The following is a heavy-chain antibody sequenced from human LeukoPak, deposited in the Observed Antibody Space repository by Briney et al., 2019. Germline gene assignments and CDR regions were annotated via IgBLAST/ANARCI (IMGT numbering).Heavy chain of an antibody. CDR1: GGSISSFY. CDR3: ARAPVAATPYYYYGMDV. Sequence: SETLSLTCTVSGGSISSFYWGWIRQLPGKGLEWIWVIHYSGSTSYNPSLKSRVTISIDTSKNQFSLKLRSVTAADTAVYYCARAPVAATPYYYYGMDVWGQGTTVTVSS. J-gene: IGHJ6*02. V-gene: IGHV4-59*01. CDR2: IHYSGST. D-gene: IGHD2-15*01.